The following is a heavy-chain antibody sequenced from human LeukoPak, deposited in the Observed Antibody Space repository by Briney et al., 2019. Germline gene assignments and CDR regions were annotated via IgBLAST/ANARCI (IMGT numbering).Heavy chain of an antibody. Sequence: PGGSLRLSCAASGFTFSSYAMSWVRQAPGKGLEWVSAISGSGGSTYYADSVKGRFTISRDNSKNTLYLQMNSLRAEDTAVYYCARVDRVPAAIFGYYYYYYMDVWGKGTTVTVSS. D-gene: IGHD2-2*02. CDR2: ISGSGGST. V-gene: IGHV3-23*01. CDR3: ARVDRVPAAIFGYYYYYYMDV. J-gene: IGHJ6*03. CDR1: GFTFSSYA.